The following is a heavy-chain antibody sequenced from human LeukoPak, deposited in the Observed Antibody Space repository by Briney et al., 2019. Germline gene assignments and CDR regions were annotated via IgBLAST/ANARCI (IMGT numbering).Heavy chain of an antibody. CDR2: ISGSGGST. J-gene: IGHJ4*02. CDR3: AKGRTLVVVPAAKVGFDY. CDR1: GFTFSSYA. V-gene: IGHV3-23*01. Sequence: GGSLRLSCAASGFTFSSYAMSWVRQAPGKGLEWVSAISGSGGSTYYADFVKGRFTISRDNSKNTLYLQMNSLRAEDTAVYYCAKGRTLVVVPAAKVGFDYWGQGTLVTVSS. D-gene: IGHD2-2*01.